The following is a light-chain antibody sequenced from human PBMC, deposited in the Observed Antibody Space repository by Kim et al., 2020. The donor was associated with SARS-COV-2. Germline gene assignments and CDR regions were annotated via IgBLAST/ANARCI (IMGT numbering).Light chain of an antibody. CDR2: QDN. V-gene: IGLV3-1*01. CDR3: QAWDSSTYV. CDR1: KLGDKY. Sequence: SVSPGQTASITCSGDKLGDKYACWYQQKPGQSPVLVIYQDNKRPSGIPERFSGSNSGTTATLTISGTQAMDEADYYCQAWDSSTYVFGTGTKVTVL. J-gene: IGLJ1*01.